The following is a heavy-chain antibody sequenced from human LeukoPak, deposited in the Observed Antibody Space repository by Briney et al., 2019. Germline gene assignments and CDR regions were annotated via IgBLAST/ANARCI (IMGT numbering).Heavy chain of an antibody. V-gene: IGHV4-30-2*01. CDR3: ARAGSPITMVRGVFDY. D-gene: IGHD3-10*01. CDR2: IYHSGST. J-gene: IGHJ4*02. Sequence: SQTLSLTCAVSGGSISSGGYSWSWIRQPPGKGLEWIGYIYHSGSTNYNPSLKSRVTISVDKSKNQFSLKLSSVTAADTAVYYCARAGSPITMVRGVFDYWGQGTLVTVSS. CDR1: GGSISSGGYS.